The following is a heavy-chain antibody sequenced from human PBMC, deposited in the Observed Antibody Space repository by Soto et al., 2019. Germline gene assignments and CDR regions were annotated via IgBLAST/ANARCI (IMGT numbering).Heavy chain of an antibody. CDR2: ISAYNGNT. Sequence: QVQLVQSGAEVKKPGASVKVSCKASGYTFTSYGISWVRQAPGQGLEWMGWISAYNGNTNYAQKLQGRVTMTTDTSTSTAYMELRSLRSDDTAVYYGARVKWGFGELIDYYYYYYMDVWGKGTTVTVSS. D-gene: IGHD3-10*01. CDR1: GYTFTSYG. V-gene: IGHV1-18*01. CDR3: ARVKWGFGELIDYYYYYYMDV. J-gene: IGHJ6*03.